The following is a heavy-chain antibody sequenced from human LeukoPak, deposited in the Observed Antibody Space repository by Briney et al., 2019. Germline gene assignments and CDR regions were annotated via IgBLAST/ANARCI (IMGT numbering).Heavy chain of an antibody. CDR3: ARGVRNCSGGSCSSTGSYYYYGMDV. CDR2: INHSGST. Sequence: SETLSLTCAVYGGSFSGYYWSWIRQPPGKGLEWIGEINHSGSTNYNPSLKSRVTISVDTSKNQFSLKLSSVTAADTVVYYCARGVRNCSGGSCSSTGSYYYYGMDVWGKGTTVTVSS. CDR1: GGSFSGYY. V-gene: IGHV4-34*01. J-gene: IGHJ6*04. D-gene: IGHD2-15*01.